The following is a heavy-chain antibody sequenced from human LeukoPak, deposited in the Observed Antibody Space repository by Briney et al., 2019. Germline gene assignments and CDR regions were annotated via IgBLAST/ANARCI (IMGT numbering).Heavy chain of an antibody. CDR2: ISAYNGNT. V-gene: IGHV1-18*01. D-gene: IGHD3-10*01. CDR1: GYTFTSYG. Sequence: ASVKVSCKASGYTFTSYGISWVRQAPGQGLEWMGRISAYNGNTNYAQKLQGRVTMTTDTSTSTAYMELRSLRSDDTAVYYCARGAGDRYYYGSGSSPNDYWGQGTLVTVSS. J-gene: IGHJ4*02. CDR3: ARGAGDRYYYGSGSSPNDY.